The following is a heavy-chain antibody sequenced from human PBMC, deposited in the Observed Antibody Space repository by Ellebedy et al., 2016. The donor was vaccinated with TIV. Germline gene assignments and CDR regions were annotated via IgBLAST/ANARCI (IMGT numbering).Heavy chain of an antibody. CDR1: GFTFSSYW. CDR2: IKQDGSEK. V-gene: IGHV3-7*01. J-gene: IGHJ3*02. Sequence: GGSLRLSXVVSGFTFSSYWMSWVRQAPGKGLEWVANIKQDGSEKYYVDSVKGRFTISRDNAKNSLYLQMNSLRAEDTAVYYCARNRAPDDIWGQGTMVTVSS. D-gene: IGHD1-14*01. CDR3: ARNRAPDDI.